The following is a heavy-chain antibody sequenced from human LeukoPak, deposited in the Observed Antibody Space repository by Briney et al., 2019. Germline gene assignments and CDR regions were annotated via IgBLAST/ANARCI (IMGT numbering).Heavy chain of an antibody. CDR1: GGSIDSTNY. J-gene: IGHJ4*02. CDR2: IAHDGTR. V-gene: IGHV4-4*02. CDR3: TRENRPFCPFAF. Sequence: SETLSLTCGVSGGSIDSTNYWSWVRQAPGRGLEWIGEIAHDGTRNYNSSLRSRVAMSFDRANNYFSLGLTAVTAADTAVYYCTRENRPFCPFAFWGQGVLVTVSS. D-gene: IGHD2/OR15-2a*01.